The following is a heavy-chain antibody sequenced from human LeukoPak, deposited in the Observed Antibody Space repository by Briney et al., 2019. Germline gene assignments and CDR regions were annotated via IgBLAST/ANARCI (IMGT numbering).Heavy chain of an antibody. D-gene: IGHD3-10*01. J-gene: IGHJ5*02. CDR2: IYYSGST. V-gene: IGHV4-39*01. CDR3: ARNRYYYGSGSYGVPNWFDP. Sequence: SETLSLTCTVSGDSISTSYWSWIRQPPGKGLEWIGSIYYSGSTYYKPSLKSRVTISVDTSKNQFSLKLSSVTAADTAVYYCARNRYYYGSGSYGVPNWFDPWGQGTLVTVSS. CDR1: GDSISTSY.